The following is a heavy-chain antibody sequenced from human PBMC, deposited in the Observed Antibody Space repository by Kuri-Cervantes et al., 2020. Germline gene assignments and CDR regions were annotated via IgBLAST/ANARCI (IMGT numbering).Heavy chain of an antibody. CDR1: GYTFTSYA. D-gene: IGHD1-20*01. Sequence: ASVKVSCKASGYTFTSYAMHWVRQAPGQRLEWMGWINAGNGNTKYSQKFQGRVTITRDTSASTAYMELSSLRPEDTAVYYCATAVTGLSPGHDAFDIWGQGTMVTVSS. V-gene: IGHV1-3*01. CDR2: INAGNGNT. CDR3: ATAVTGLSPGHDAFDI. J-gene: IGHJ3*02.